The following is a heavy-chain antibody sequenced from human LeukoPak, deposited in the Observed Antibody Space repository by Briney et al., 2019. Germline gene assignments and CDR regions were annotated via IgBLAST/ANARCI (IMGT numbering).Heavy chain of an antibody. CDR2: INSDGSST. J-gene: IGHJ4*02. CDR1: GFTFSSYW. D-gene: IGHD4-11*01. V-gene: IGHV3-74*01. Sequence: GGSLRLSCAASGFTFSSYWMHWVRQAPGKGLVWVSCINSDGSSTSYADSVKGRFTISRDNAKNTLYLQMNSLRAEDTAVYYCARVSYSNRTPLDYWGQGTLVTVSS. CDR3: ARVSYSNRTPLDY.